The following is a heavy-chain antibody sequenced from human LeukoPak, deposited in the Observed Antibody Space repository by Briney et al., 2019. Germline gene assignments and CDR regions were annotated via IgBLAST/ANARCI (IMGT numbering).Heavy chain of an antibody. J-gene: IGHJ4*02. CDR2: IYSGGST. V-gene: IGHV3-66*02. CDR1: GFTVSSNY. D-gene: IGHD3-22*01. Sequence: PGGSLRLSXAASGFTVSSNYMSWVRQAPGKGLEWVSVIYSGGSTYYADSVKGRFTISRDNSKNTLYLQMNSLRAEDTAVYYCARDRGRYYDSSGDNYWGQGTLVTVSS. CDR3: ARDRGRYYDSSGDNY.